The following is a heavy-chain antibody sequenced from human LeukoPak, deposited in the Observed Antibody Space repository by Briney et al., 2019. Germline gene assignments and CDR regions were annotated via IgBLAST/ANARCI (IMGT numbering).Heavy chain of an antibody. J-gene: IGHJ4*02. CDR2: INPSGGST. CDR3: ARDGGANYYDSSGYFLPH. Sequence: ASVKVSCKASGYTFTSYYMHWVRQAPGQGLEWMGIINPSGGSTSYAQKFQGRVTMTRDTSTSTVYMELSSLRSEGTAVYYCARDGGANYYDSSGYFLPHWGQGTLVTVSS. V-gene: IGHV1-46*01. D-gene: IGHD3-22*01. CDR1: GYTFTSYY.